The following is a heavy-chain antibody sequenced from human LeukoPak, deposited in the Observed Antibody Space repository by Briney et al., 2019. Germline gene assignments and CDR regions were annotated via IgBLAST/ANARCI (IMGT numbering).Heavy chain of an antibody. CDR2: IIPIFGTA. J-gene: IGHJ3*02. Sequence: SVKVSCKASGGTFSSYAISWVRQAPGQGLEWMGGIIPIFGTANYAQKFQGRVTITTDESTSTAYMELSSLRSEDTAVYYCARDRYDYVWGSYRPQGAFDIWGQGTMVTVSS. CDR1: GGTFSSYA. D-gene: IGHD3-16*02. CDR3: ARDRYDYVWGSYRPQGAFDI. V-gene: IGHV1-69*05.